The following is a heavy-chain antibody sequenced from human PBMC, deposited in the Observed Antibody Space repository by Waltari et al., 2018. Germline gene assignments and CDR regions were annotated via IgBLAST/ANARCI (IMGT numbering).Heavy chain of an antibody. Sequence: QVQLQQWGAGLLKPSETLSLTCAVYGGSFSGYYWSWIRQPPGKGLEWIGEINQSVSTNYNPSLKSRVTISVDTSKNQFSLKLSSVTAADTAVYYWARGITMIVVASDWFDPWGQGTLVTVSS. CDR1: GGSFSGYY. D-gene: IGHD3-22*01. CDR2: INQSVST. V-gene: IGHV4-34*01. J-gene: IGHJ5*02. CDR3: ARGITMIVVASDWFDP.